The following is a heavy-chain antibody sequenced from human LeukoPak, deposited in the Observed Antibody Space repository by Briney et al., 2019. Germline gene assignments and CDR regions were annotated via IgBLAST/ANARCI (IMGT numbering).Heavy chain of an antibody. D-gene: IGHD5-12*01. CDR2: ISWDGGST. J-gene: IGHJ6*03. CDR3: AKDMAPDPYYYYMDV. V-gene: IGHV3-43D*03. CDR1: GFTFDDYA. Sequence: GGSLRLPCAASGFTFDDYAMHWVRQAPGKGLEWVSLISWDGGSTHYADSVKGRFTISRDNSKNSLYLQMNSLRAEDTALYYCAKDMAPDPYYYYMDVWGKGTTVTVSS.